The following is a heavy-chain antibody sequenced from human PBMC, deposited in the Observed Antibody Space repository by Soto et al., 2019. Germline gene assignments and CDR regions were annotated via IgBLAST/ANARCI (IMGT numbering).Heavy chain of an antibody. CDR1: GGTFSSYA. CDR3: ARDAYGDYVGGYFDY. D-gene: IGHD4-17*01. J-gene: IGHJ4*02. CDR2: IIPIFGTA. Sequence: QVQLVQSGAEVKKPGSSVKVSCKASGGTFSSYAISWVRQAPGQGLEWMGGIIPIFGTANYAQKFQGRVTIXXDXSXXTAYMELSSLRSEDTAVYYCARDAYGDYVGGYFDYWGQGTLVTVSS. V-gene: IGHV1-69*12.